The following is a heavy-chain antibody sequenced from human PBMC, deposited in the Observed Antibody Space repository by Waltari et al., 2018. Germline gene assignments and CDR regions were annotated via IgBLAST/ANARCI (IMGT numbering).Heavy chain of an antibody. Sequence: QVQLVESGGGVVQPGRSLRLSCAASGFTFSSYGMHWVRQAPGKGLEWVAVIWYDGSNKYYADSVKGRFTISRDNSKNTLYLQMNSLRAEDTAVYYCAKGGPQQLVFDYWGQGTQVTVSS. CDR2: IWYDGSNK. CDR3: AKGGPQQLVFDY. D-gene: IGHD6-13*01. CDR1: GFTFSSYG. J-gene: IGHJ4*02. V-gene: IGHV3-33*06.